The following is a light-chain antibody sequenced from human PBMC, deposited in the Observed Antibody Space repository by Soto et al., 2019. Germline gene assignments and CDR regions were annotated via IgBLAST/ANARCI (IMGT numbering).Light chain of an antibody. CDR1: QTVSSSY. Sequence: EIVLTQSPGTLSLSPGERATLSCRASQTVSSSYLAWYQQKPGQAPRPLIYGASSRAIGIQDRFSGSGSGTDFTLTISRLEPEDFAVYYCQQYGSSPWTFGQGTQVKIK. V-gene: IGKV3-20*01. CDR2: GAS. J-gene: IGKJ1*01. CDR3: QQYGSSPWT.